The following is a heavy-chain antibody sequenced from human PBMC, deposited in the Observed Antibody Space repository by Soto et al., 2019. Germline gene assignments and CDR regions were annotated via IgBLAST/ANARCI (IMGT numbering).Heavy chain of an antibody. CDR1: GDTDTNYV. V-gene: IGHV1-69*13. Sequence: SAKVSCKASGDTDTNYVICWVRQASGQGLEWMGGIFPTVGTTYPAQKFQDRLRITADESTSTVYMQLSSLRLDDTAVYYCEAEMTFGKLSVVSGQGTTVTVSS. D-gene: IGHD3-16*02. J-gene: IGHJ6*02. CDR2: IFPTVGTT. CDR3: EAEMTFGKLSVV.